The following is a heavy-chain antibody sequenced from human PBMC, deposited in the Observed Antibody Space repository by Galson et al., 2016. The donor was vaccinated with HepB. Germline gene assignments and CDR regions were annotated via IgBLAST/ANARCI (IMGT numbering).Heavy chain of an antibody. Sequence: SVKVSCKASGYTFISNDINWVRQATGQGLEWMGWMSPNNGNAGYAQKFQGRVTMTRSTSISTAYMELSRLRSEDTAVYYCARVSGGATTGYYYYGMDVWGQGTTVTVSS. CDR3: ARVSGGATTGYYYYGMDV. CDR1: GYTFISND. CDR2: MSPNNGNA. D-gene: IGHD1-26*01. V-gene: IGHV1-8*01. J-gene: IGHJ6*02.